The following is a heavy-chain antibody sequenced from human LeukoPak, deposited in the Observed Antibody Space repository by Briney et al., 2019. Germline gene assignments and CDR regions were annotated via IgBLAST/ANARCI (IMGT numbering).Heavy chain of an antibody. V-gene: IGHV4-39*01. J-gene: IGHJ5*01. CDR1: RGSIKTADYY. Sequence: SETLSLTCTVSRGSIKTADYYWAWVRQPPGEGLEWLGSIYFSGTPYFNPSLKSRVAVSIDTSKNQFSLKVTSVNASDTAVYFCARTSSWYAGAWFDSWGQGTLVTVSS. D-gene: IGHD6-13*01. CDR2: IYFSGTP. CDR3: ARTSSWYAGAWFDS.